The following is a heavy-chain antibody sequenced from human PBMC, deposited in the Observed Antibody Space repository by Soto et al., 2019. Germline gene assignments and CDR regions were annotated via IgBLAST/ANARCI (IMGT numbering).Heavy chain of an antibody. V-gene: IGHV3-23*01. CDR1: GFTFSTSA. Sequence: EVQLLESGGGLVQPGGSLRLSCAASGFTFSTSAMSWVRQAPGQGLEWVSGISGSGGTTYYADSVKGRFTISRDNSKNTLYLQLNSLRAEDPAVYYCAKRYLYYWGQGTLATVSS. J-gene: IGHJ4*02. CDR3: AKRYLYY. D-gene: IGHD1-1*01. CDR2: ISGSGGTT.